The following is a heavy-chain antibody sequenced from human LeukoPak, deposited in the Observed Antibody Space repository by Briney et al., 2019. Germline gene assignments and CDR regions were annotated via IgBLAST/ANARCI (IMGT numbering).Heavy chain of an antibody. D-gene: IGHD5-24*01. CDR1: GGSISSYY. CDR2: IYYSGST. J-gene: IGHJ4*02. Sequence: SETLSPTCTVSGGSISSYYWSWIRQPPGKGLEWIGYIYYSGSTNYNPSLKSRVTISVDTSKNQFSLKLSSVTAADTAVYYCARERWLDYWGQGTLVTVSS. V-gene: IGHV4-59*01. CDR3: ARERWLDY.